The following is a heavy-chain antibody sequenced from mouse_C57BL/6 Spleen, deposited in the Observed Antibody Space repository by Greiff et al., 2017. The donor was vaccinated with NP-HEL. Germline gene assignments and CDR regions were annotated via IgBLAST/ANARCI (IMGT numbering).Heavy chain of an antibody. J-gene: IGHJ3*01. D-gene: IGHD2-4*01. V-gene: IGHV1-4*01. CDR3: ARSRDYDGAWFAY. CDR1: GYTFTSYT. CDR2: INPSSGYT. Sequence: VQLQESGAELARPGASVKMSCKASGYTFTSYTMHWVKQRPGQGLEWIGYINPSSGYTKYNQKFKDKATLTADKSSSTAYMQLSSLTSEDSAVYYCARSRDYDGAWFAYWGQGTLVTVSA.